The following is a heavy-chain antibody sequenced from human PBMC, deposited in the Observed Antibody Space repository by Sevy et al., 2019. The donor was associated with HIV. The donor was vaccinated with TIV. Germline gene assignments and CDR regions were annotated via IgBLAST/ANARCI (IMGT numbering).Heavy chain of an antibody. CDR3: ARAQQVTMLVVIGGLYFDF. CDR2: IKQDRSEK. J-gene: IGHJ4*02. CDR1: GFTFSSYW. Sequence: GGSLRLSCAASGFTFSSYWMTWVRQAPGKGLEWVANIKQDRSEKYYAGSVKGRFTISRDNARNSLYLQMESLRAEDTAVYYCARAQQVTMLVVIGGLYFDFWGQGTLVTVSS. D-gene: IGHD3-22*01. V-gene: IGHV3-7*01.